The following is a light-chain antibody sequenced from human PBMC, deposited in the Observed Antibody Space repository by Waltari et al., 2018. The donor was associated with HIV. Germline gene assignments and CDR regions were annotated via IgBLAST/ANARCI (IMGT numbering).Light chain of an antibody. V-gene: IGLV4-69*01. CDR2: VNSDGSH. CDR3: QTWGTGIQV. J-gene: IGLJ3*02. CDR1: SGHSTYA. Sequence: QLVLTQSPSASASLGGSVKLTCTLSSGHSTYAIAWHQQQPQKGPRYFMRVNSDGSHSKGDGIPDLFSGSSSVAERYLTISSLQSEDEAEYYCQTWGTGIQVFGGGTKLTVL.